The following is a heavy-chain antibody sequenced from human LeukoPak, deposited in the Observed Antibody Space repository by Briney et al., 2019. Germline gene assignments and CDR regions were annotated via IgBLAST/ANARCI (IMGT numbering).Heavy chain of an antibody. J-gene: IGHJ4*02. Sequence: SVKVSCKASGGTFSSYAISWVRQAPGQGLEWMGGIIPIFGTANYAQKFQGRVTITADESTSTAYMELSSLRSGDTAVYYCARGHPCSGGSCYFPNWGQGTLVTVSS. V-gene: IGHV1-69*13. CDR1: GGTFSSYA. D-gene: IGHD2-15*01. CDR3: ARGHPCSGGSCYFPN. CDR2: IIPIFGTA.